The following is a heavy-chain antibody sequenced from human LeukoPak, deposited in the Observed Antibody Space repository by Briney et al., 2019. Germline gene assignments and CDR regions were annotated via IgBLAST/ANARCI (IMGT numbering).Heavy chain of an antibody. V-gene: IGHV3-23*01. Sequence: QTGGSLRLSCAASGFTFSSYAMSWVRQAPGKGLEWVSSISSSGGSAYNADSVKGRFTISRDSSKNTLYLQMNSLRAEDTAVYYCAKASGHYYFDHWGQGTLVTVSS. CDR1: GFTFSSYA. D-gene: IGHD6-19*01. CDR2: ISSSGGSA. J-gene: IGHJ4*02. CDR3: AKASGHYYFDH.